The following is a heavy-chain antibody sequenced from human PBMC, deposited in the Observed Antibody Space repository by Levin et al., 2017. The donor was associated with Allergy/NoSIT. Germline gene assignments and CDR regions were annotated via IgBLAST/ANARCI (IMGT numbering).Heavy chain of an antibody. Sequence: PGGSLRLSCVASGFSFSSYWMYWVRQAPGKGLVWVSRINTDETGTGYADSVKGRFTISRDNPRNTLYLQMNSLRVEDTAVYYCARPPYSTSWGDDALDVWGQGTMVIVSS. CDR1: GFSFSSYW. V-gene: IGHV3-74*01. CDR2: INTDETGT. J-gene: IGHJ3*01. CDR3: ARPPYSTSWGDDALDV. D-gene: IGHD6-13*01.